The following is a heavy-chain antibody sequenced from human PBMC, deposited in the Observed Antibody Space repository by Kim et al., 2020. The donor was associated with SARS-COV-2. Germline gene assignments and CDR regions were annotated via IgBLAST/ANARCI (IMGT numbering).Heavy chain of an antibody. CDR2: IYSGGST. V-gene: IGHV3-53*01. CDR3: RTIAAAGYSDY. J-gene: IGHJ4*02. D-gene: IGHD6-13*01. Sequence: GGSLRLSCAASGFTVSSNYMSWVRQAPGKGLEWVSVIYSGGSTYYADSVKGRFTISRDNSKNTLYLQMNSLRAEDTAVYYCRTIAAAGYSDYWGQGTLVTVSS. CDR1: GFTVSSNY.